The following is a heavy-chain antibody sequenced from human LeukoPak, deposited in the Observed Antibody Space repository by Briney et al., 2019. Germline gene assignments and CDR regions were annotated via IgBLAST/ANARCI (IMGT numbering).Heavy chain of an antibody. V-gene: IGHV4-34*01. D-gene: IGHD3-22*01. CDR2: INHSGST. CDR1: GGSFSGYY. Sequence: SETLSLTCAVYGGSFSGYYWNWIRQPPGKGLEWIGEINHSGSTNYNPSLKSRVTISVDTSKNQFSLKLSSVTAADTAVYYCARGSLIVVVIPSNWFDPWGQGTLVTVSS. CDR3: ARGSLIVVVIPSNWFDP. J-gene: IGHJ5*02.